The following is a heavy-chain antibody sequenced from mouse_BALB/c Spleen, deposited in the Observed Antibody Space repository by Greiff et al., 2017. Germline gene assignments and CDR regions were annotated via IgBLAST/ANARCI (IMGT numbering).Heavy chain of an antibody. J-gene: IGHJ2*01. CDR2: IDPANGNT. Sequence: EVQLQQSGAELVKPGASVTLSCTASGFNIKDTYMHWVKQRPEQGLEWIGRIDPANGNTKYDPKFQGKATITADTSSNTAYLQLSSLTSEDTAVYYCAGGNYEDDWGQGTTLTVSS. CDR1: GFNIKDTY. CDR3: AGGNYEDD. V-gene: IGHV14-3*02. D-gene: IGHD2-1*01.